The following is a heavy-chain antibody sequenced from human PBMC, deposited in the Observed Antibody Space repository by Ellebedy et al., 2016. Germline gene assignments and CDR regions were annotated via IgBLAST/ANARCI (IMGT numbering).Heavy chain of an antibody. V-gene: IGHV4-39*07. CDR1: GGSISSSSYY. Sequence: SETLSLXXSVSGGSISSSSYYWGWIRQPPGKGLEWIGSIYYSGSTYYNASLKSRVIISEDTSKNQFSLNLKSVTAADTAVYYCVAIYNSNSYRDYWGQGTLVNVSS. D-gene: IGHD5-24*01. CDR2: IYYSGST. CDR3: VAIYNSNSYRDY. J-gene: IGHJ4*02.